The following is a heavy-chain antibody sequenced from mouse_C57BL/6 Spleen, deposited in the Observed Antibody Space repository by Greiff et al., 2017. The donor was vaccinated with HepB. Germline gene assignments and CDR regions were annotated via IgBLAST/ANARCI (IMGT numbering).Heavy chain of an antibody. Sequence: EVQLQQSEGGLVQPGRSMKLSCTASGFTFSDYYMAWVRQVPEKGLEWVANINYDGSSTYYLDSLKSRFIISRDNAKNILYLQMSSLKSEDTATYYCARVYYYGDWYFDVWGTGTTVTVSS. V-gene: IGHV5-16*01. CDR1: GFTFSDYY. CDR2: INYDGSST. J-gene: IGHJ1*03. CDR3: ARVYYYGDWYFDV. D-gene: IGHD1-1*01.